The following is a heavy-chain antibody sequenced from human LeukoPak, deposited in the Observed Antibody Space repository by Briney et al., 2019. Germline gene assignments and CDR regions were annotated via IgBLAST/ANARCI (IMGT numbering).Heavy chain of an antibody. CDR2: IKQDGSEK. CDR3: ARDRSKWVPAAILRFDY. CDR1: GFTFSSYW. V-gene: IGHV3-7*01. Sequence: GGSLRLSCAASGFTFSSYWMSWVRQAPGKGLEWVANIKQDGSEKYYVDSVKGRFTISRDNAKNSLYLQMNSLRAEDTALYYCARDRSKWVPAAILRFDYWGQGTLVTVSS. J-gene: IGHJ4*02. D-gene: IGHD2-2*02.